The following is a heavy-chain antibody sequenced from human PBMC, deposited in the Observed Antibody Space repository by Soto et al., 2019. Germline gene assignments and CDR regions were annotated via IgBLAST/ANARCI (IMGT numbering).Heavy chain of an antibody. CDR2: IYYSGST. CDR3: ARVDIVATMGFDY. V-gene: IGHV4-59*01. D-gene: IGHD5-12*01. J-gene: IGHJ4*02. CDR1: GGSISSYY. Sequence: QVQLQESGPGLVKPSETLSLTCTVSGGSISSYYWSWIRQPPGKGLEWIGYIYYSGSTNYNPSLKSRVNISVDTSKNQFSLKLSSVTAADTAVYYWARVDIVATMGFDYWGQGTLVTVSS.